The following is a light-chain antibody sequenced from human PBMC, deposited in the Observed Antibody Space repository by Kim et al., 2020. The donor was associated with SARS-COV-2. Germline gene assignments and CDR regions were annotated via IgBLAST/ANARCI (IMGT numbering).Light chain of an antibody. V-gene: IGKV1-17*01. J-gene: IGKJ5*01. Sequence: AFVGDRVTITCRGSQGIRNDLGWYQQNPGRAPKRLIYGASSLQSGVPSRFSGSGSGTEFTLTISSVQPEDFATYFCLQHSTYPITFGQGTRLEIK. CDR1: QGIRND. CDR3: LQHSTYPIT. CDR2: GAS.